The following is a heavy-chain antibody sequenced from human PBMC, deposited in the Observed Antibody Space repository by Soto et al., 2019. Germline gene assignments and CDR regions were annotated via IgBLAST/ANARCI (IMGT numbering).Heavy chain of an antibody. CDR2: IIPIFGTA. CDR3: ARDRRERGSGSYYNAD. CDR1: GGTFSSYA. D-gene: IGHD3-10*01. J-gene: IGHJ4*02. V-gene: IGHV1-69*01. Sequence: QVQLVQSGAEVKKPGSSVKVSCKASGGTFSSYAISWVRQAPGQGLEWMGGIIPIFGTANYAQKFQGRVTITADESTNTADMELSSLRSEDTAVYYCARDRRERGSGSYYNADWGQGTLVTVSS.